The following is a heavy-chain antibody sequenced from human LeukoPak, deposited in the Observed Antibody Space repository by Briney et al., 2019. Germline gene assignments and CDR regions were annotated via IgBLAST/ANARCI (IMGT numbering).Heavy chain of an antibody. CDR1: GYTFTSYG. CDR3: ARDQIQLWLGDY. Sequence: ASVKVSCKASGYTFTSYGISWVRQAPGQGREWMGWISAYNGNTNYAQKLQGRVTMTTDTSTSTAYMELRSLSSDDTAVYYCARDQIQLWLGDYWGQGTLVTVSS. J-gene: IGHJ4*02. V-gene: IGHV1-18*04. CDR2: ISAYNGNT. D-gene: IGHD5-18*01.